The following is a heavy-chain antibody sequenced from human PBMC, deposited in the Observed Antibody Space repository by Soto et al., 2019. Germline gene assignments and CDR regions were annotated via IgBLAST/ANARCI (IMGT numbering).Heavy chain of an antibody. CDR3: AKDGNWLDVYFDV. V-gene: IGHV3-23*01. CDR1: GIEFSNYA. D-gene: IGHD6-19*01. CDR2: SSASGRSR. J-gene: IGHJ4*02. Sequence: PVGSVRLSCVASGIEFSNYAMSWVRQAPGKGLEWVSISSASGRSRYHADSVKGRFTISRDNSKNTLYLHMTNLRAEDTAVYYCAKDGNWLDVYFDVWGQGTPVTVSS.